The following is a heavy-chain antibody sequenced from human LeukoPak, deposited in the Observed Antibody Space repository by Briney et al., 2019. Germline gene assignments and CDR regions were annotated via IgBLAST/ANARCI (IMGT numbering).Heavy chain of an antibody. Sequence: ASVKVSCKASGYTFTSYYMHWVRQAPGQGLEWMGIINPSGGSTSYAQKFQGRVTMTRDTSTSTVYMELSSLRSEDTAVYYCARGADYYDSSGHYYLSVWFDPWGQGTLVTVSS. D-gene: IGHD3-22*01. V-gene: IGHV1-46*01. CDR3: ARGADYYDSSGHYYLSVWFDP. J-gene: IGHJ5*02. CDR1: GYTFTSYY. CDR2: INPSGGST.